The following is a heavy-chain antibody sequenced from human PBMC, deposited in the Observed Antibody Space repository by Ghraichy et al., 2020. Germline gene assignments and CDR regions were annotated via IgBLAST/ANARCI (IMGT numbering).Heavy chain of an antibody. Sequence: SETLSLTCAVYVGSFSGYYWSWIRQPPGKGLEWSGEINPTGTTNNNPSLKSRLTLLVDPSKNQFSLQLKSVTAADTAVYYCARRRQTWSAAEGDAFDIWGHGTMVTVSS. D-gene: IGHD5-18*01. V-gene: IGHV4-34*01. CDR3: ARRRQTWSAAEGDAFDI. J-gene: IGHJ3*02. CDR1: VGSFSGYY. CDR2: INPTGTT.